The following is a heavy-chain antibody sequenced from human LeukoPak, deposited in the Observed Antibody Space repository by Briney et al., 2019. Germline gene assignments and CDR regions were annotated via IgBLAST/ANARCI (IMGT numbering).Heavy chain of an antibody. CDR2: ISSSGST. D-gene: IGHD3-10*01. V-gene: IGHV4-59*01. Sequence: PSETLSLTCSVSGASITNDYWAWIRQPPGKRLEWIGYISSSGSTEYNPSLKSRITISLDTSTDQFSLNLNSMTAADTAMYYCARELPGRAFDPWGQGTLVTVSS. J-gene: IGHJ5*02. CDR3: ARELPGRAFDP. CDR1: GASITNDY.